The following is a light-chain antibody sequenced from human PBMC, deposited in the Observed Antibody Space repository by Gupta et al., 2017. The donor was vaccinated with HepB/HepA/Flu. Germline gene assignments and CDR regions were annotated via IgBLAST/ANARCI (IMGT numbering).Light chain of an antibody. J-gene: IGKJ2*01. CDR1: QSVSRSY. CDR2: GAS. Sequence: EIVLTQSPGTLSLSPGERATLSCRASQSVSRSYLAWYQQKPGQAPRLLIYGASNRATGIPDRFSGSGSGTDFTLTISRLEPEYFAVYYCQQYGSSPTYTFGQGTKLEIK. V-gene: IGKV3-20*01. CDR3: QQYGSSPTYT.